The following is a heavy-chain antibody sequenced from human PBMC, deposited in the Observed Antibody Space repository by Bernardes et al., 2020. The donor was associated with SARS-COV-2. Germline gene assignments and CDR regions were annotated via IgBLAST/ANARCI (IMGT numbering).Heavy chain of an antibody. D-gene: IGHD3-16*01. Sequence: GGSLRLSCAASGFTFSSYWMSWVRQAPDVKGLEWVANIKQDGSEIYYVDSVKGRFTISRDNAKKSLYLQMNSLRAEDTAVYYCARDRAWGVPHGMDVWGQGTTVTVSS. CDR3: ARDRAWGVPHGMDV. CDR1: GFTFSSYW. J-gene: IGHJ6*02. CDR2: IKQDGSEI. V-gene: IGHV3-7*01.